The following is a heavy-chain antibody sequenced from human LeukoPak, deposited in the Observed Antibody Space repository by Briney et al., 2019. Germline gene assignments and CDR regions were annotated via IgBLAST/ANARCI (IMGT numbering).Heavy chain of an antibody. D-gene: IGHD4-23*01. J-gene: IGHJ4*02. CDR2: ISSSSSYI. CDR1: GFTFSSYS. CDR3: ARDRPHGNDY. V-gene: IGHV3-21*01. Sequence: PGGSLRLSCVASGFTFSSYSMNWVRQAPGKGLEWVSFISSSSSYIYYADSVKGRFTISRDNAKNSLYLQMNSLRAEDTAVYYCARDRPHGNDYWGQGTLVTVSS.